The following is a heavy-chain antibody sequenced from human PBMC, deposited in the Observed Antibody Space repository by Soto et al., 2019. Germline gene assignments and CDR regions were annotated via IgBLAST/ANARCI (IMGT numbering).Heavy chain of an antibody. D-gene: IGHD3-22*01. CDR3: ARDDIRVSIVVVAGAFDI. V-gene: IGHV3-48*02. CDR1: GFTFSSYS. Sequence: PGGSLRLSCAASGFTFSSYSMNWVRQAPGKGLEWVSYISSSSSTIYYADSVKGRFTISRDNAKNSLYLQMNSLRDEDTAVYYYARDDIRVSIVVVAGAFDIWGQGTMVTVSS. CDR2: ISSSSSTI. J-gene: IGHJ3*02.